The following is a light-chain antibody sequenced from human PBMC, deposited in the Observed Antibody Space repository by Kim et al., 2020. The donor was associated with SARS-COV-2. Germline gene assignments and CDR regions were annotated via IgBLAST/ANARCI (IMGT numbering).Light chain of an antibody. Sequence: FVGDRVTITCRASQSISSHVNWYQQKAGKAPKLLIYAASSLQSGVPSRFSGSGSGTDFTLTISSLQPEDFATYYCQQTYSVSQITVGQGTRLEIK. CDR2: AAS. CDR3: QQTYSVSQIT. CDR1: QSISSH. V-gene: IGKV1-39*01. J-gene: IGKJ5*01.